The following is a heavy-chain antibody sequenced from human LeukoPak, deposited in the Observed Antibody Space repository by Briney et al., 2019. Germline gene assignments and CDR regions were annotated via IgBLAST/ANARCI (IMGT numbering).Heavy chain of an antibody. Sequence: SETLSLTCTVSGGSISSYYWRWIRQPTGKGLEWIGYIYYSGSTNYNPSLKSRVTISVDTSKNQFSLKLSSVPAADTAVYYCARDWVYCSGGSCYSLAAFDIWGQGTMVTVSS. D-gene: IGHD2-15*01. V-gene: IGHV4-59*01. J-gene: IGHJ3*02. CDR1: GGSISSYY. CDR2: IYYSGST. CDR3: ARDWVYCSGGSCYSLAAFDI.